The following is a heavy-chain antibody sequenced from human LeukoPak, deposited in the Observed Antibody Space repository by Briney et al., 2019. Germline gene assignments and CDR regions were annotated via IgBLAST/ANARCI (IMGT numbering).Heavy chain of an antibody. Sequence: GASVKVSCKASGYTFTTYYMHWVRQAPGQGLEWMGIINPSGGSTSYAQKFQGRVTVTRDTSTSTVYMELSSLRFEDTAVYYCARDLGAGGYWGQGTLVTVSS. D-gene: IGHD1-26*01. V-gene: IGHV1-46*01. CDR3: ARDLGAGGY. CDR2: INPSGGST. J-gene: IGHJ4*02. CDR1: GYTFTTYY.